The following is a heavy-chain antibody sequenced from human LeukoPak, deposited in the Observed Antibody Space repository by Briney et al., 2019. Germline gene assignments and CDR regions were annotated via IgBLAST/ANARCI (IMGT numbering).Heavy chain of an antibody. V-gene: IGHV3-7*01. CDR2: IKQDGSEK. D-gene: IGHD2-2*01. CDR1: GFTFTSYW. J-gene: IGHJ5*02. CDR3: ASQTESTTFDP. Sequence: GGSLRLSCAASGFTFTSYWMSWVRQAPGKGLEWVANIKQDGSEKYYVDSVKGRFTISRDNAKNSLDLQMNSLRAEDTAVYYCASQTESTTFDPWGQGTLVTVSS.